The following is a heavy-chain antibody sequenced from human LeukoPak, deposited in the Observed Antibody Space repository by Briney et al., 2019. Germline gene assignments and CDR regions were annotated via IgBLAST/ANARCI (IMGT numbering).Heavy chain of an antibody. CDR1: GFALSSHW. V-gene: IGHV3-7*03. CDR2: VNRDGSET. J-gene: IGHJ6*02. Sequence: PGGSLRLSCAASGFALSSHWMTWVRQVPGRGPEWVANVNRDGSETYYLDSVKGRFTISKDNAKNSLYLLMNSLRAEGTALYHCARNNGMDVWGQGTTVIVSS. CDR3: ARNNGMDV.